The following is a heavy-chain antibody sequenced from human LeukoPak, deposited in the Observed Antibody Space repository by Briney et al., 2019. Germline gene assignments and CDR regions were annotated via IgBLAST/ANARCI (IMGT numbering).Heavy chain of an antibody. V-gene: IGHV1-18*01. J-gene: IGHJ6*03. CDR2: ISAYNGNT. CDR1: GYTFTSYG. CDR3: ATDKEQLGPKYYYYTDV. D-gene: IGHD6-13*01. Sequence: ASVKVSCKASGYTFTSYGISWVRQAPGQGREGMGLISAYNGNTNYAQKLKGRVTMTTDTSTSTAYMGLRSLTSDDTAVYYCATDKEQLGPKYYYYTDVWDKGTTLTV.